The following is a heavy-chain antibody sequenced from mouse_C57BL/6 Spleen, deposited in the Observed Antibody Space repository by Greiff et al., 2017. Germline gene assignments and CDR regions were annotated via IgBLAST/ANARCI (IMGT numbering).Heavy chain of an antibody. CDR1: GYTFTSYW. J-gene: IGHJ3*01. Sequence: QVQLQQPGAELVMPGASVKLSCKASGYTFTSYWMHWVKQRPGQGLEWIGEIDPSDSYTNYNQKFKGKSTLTVDKSSSTAYMQLSSLTSEDSAAYYCARGSDLRLRRLQFAYWGQGTLVTVSA. CDR2: IDPSDSYT. D-gene: IGHD1-2*01. CDR3: ARGSDLRLRRLQFAY. V-gene: IGHV1-69*01.